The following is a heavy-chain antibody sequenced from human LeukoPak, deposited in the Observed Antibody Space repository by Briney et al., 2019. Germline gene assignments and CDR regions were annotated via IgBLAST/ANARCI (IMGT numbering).Heavy chain of an antibody. CDR2: ISGSGGST. D-gene: IGHD6-13*01. CDR1: GFTFSSYA. Sequence: GGSLRLSCAASGFTFSSYAMSWVRQAPGKGLGWVSAISGSGGSTYYADSVKGRFTISRDNSKNTLYLQMNSLRAEDTAVYYCAKDDSSWMRVALDYWGQGTLVTVSS. J-gene: IGHJ4*02. CDR3: AKDDSSWMRVALDY. V-gene: IGHV3-23*01.